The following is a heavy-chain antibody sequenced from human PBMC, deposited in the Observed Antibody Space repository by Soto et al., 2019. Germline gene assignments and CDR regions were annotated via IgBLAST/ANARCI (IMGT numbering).Heavy chain of an antibody. D-gene: IGHD2-15*01. CDR1: GFTFSSYS. V-gene: IGHV3-21*01. J-gene: IGHJ4*02. Sequence: GGSLRLSCAASGFTFSSYSMNWVRQAPGKGLEWVSSISSSSSYIYYADSVEGRFTISRDNAKNSLYLQMNSLRAEDTAVYYCAREGGYCSGGSCYYFDYWGQGTLVTVSS. CDR3: AREGGYCSGGSCYYFDY. CDR2: ISSSSSYI.